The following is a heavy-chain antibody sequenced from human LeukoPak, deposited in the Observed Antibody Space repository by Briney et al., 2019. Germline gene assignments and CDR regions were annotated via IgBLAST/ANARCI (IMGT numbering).Heavy chain of an antibody. CDR1: GGSFSGYY. D-gene: IGHD2-2*02. CDR3: ARSLKKLAYCSSTSCYKFRFDP. CDR2: INHSGST. Sequence: SETLSLTCAVYGGSFSGYYWSWIRQPPGKGLEWIGEINHSGSTNYNPSLKSRVTISVDTSKNQFSLKLSSVTAADTAVYYCARSLKKLAYCSSTSCYKFRFDPWGQGTLVTVSS. J-gene: IGHJ5*02. V-gene: IGHV4-34*01.